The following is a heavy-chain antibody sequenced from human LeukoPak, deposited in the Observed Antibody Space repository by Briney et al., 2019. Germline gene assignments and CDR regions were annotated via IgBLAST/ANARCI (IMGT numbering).Heavy chain of an antibody. CDR3: ARERPSSYYFDY. CDR2: ISAYNGNT. V-gene: IGHV1-18*01. J-gene: IGHJ4*02. Sequence: RASVKVSCKASGYTFTSDGFSWVRQAPGQGLQWMGWISAYNGNTNYAQNFQGRVTMTTDTSTSTAYMELRSLRSDDTAVYFCARERPSSYYFDYWGQGTLVTVSS. CDR1: GYTFTSDG.